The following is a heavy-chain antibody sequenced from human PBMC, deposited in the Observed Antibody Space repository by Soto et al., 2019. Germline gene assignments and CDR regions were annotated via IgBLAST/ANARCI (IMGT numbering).Heavy chain of an antibody. V-gene: IGHV1-2*04. CDR2: INPNSGGT. CDR1: GYTFTGYY. CDR3: ARGPEWELGPYGMDV. J-gene: IGHJ6*02. Sequence: ASVKVSCKASGYTFTGYYMHWVRQAPGQGLEWMGWINPNSGGTNYAQKFQGWVTMTRDTSISTAYMELSRLRSDDTAVYYCARGPEWELGPYGMDVWGQGTTVTVSS. D-gene: IGHD1-26*01.